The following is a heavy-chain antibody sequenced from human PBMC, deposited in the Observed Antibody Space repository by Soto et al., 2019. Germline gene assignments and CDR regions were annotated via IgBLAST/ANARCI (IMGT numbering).Heavy chain of an antibody. CDR2: IYWNDDK. V-gene: IGHV2-5*01. J-gene: IGHJ4*02. CDR1: GFSLSTSGVG. Sequence: QITLKESGPTLVKPTQTLTLTCTFSGFSLSTSGVGVGWIRQPPGKALEWLALIYWNDDKRYSPSLKSRLTITKDTSKNQVVLTMTNMDPADTPTYYCAHTGKESGFMVFDYWGQGTLVTVSS. D-gene: IGHD2-8*01. CDR3: AHTGKESGFMVFDY.